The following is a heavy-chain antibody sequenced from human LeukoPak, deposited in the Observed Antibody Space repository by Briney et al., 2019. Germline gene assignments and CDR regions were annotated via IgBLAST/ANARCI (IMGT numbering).Heavy chain of an antibody. CDR1: GFSVSSNY. V-gene: IGHV3-53*01. D-gene: IGHD6-13*01. CDR2: IYTDGST. J-gene: IGHJ4*02. Sequence: PGGCLRLSCAASGFSVSSNYTRWVRQAPGRGLEWVSVIYTDGSTNYADSVKGRLTISRDISKNTVYLQMNNLRAEDTAVYYCARAETAAGSYWGQGTLVTVSS. CDR3: ARAETAAGSY.